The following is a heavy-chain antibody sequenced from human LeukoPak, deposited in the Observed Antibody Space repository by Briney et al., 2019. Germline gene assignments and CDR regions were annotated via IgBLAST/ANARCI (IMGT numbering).Heavy chain of an antibody. CDR3: ARVTGTTPFDY. Sequence: SETLSLTCAVSGDSISSSNYWSWVRQPPGKGLEWIGEISHSGSTNYSPSLESRVTISVDKSKNQFSLKLNSVTAADTAIYFCARVTGTTPFDYWGQGILVTVSS. J-gene: IGHJ4*02. D-gene: IGHD1-1*01. V-gene: IGHV4-4*02. CDR1: GDSISSSNY. CDR2: ISHSGST.